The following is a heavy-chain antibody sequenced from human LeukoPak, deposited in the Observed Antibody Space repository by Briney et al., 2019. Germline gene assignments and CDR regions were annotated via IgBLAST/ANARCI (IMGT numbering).Heavy chain of an antibody. D-gene: IGHD4-11*01. V-gene: IGHV1-58*01. Sequence: SVKVSCKASGFTFTSSAVQWVRQARGQRLEWIGWIVVGSGNTNYAQKFQERVTITRDMSTSTAYMELSSLRSEDTALYYCAALLTTVTTGWFDPWGQGTLVTVSS. J-gene: IGHJ5*02. CDR1: GFTFTSSA. CDR2: IVVGSGNT. CDR3: AALLTTVTTGWFDP.